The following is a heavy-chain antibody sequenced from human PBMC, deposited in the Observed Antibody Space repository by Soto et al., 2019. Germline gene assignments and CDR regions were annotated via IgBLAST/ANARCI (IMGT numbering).Heavy chain of an antibody. V-gene: IGHV3-74*01. Sequence: GGSLRLSCAASGFTFSSYWMHWVRQAPGKGLVWVSRSNSDESSTSYADSVKGRFTISRDNAKNTLYLQMNSLRAEDTAVYYCARDAMTTVTSIIDYWGQGTLVTVSS. CDR1: GFTFSSYW. CDR3: ARDAMTTVTSIIDY. J-gene: IGHJ4*02. CDR2: SNSDESST. D-gene: IGHD4-17*01.